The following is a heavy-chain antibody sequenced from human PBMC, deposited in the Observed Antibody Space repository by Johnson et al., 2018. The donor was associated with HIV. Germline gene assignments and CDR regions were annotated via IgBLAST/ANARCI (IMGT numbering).Heavy chain of an antibody. CDR1: GFTFSSYG. V-gene: IGHV3-30*18. J-gene: IGHJ3*02. Sequence: QVQLVESGGRVVQPGRSLRLSCAASGFTFSSYGMHWVRQAPGKGLEWVAVISHDGSAKNYADYVKGRFTISRDNSKNTLFLQMNIRRAEDTAVYYCAKLRWAPRAFDIWGQGTMVTVSS. D-gene: IGHD4-23*01. CDR3: AKLRWAPRAFDI. CDR2: ISHDGSAK.